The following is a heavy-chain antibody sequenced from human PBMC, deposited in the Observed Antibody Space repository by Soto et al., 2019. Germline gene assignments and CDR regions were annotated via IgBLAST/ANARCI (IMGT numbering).Heavy chain of an antibody. CDR1: GGTFSSYA. V-gene: IGHV1-69*01. D-gene: IGHD6-6*01. CDR2: IIPIFGTA. Sequence: QVQLVQSGAEVTKPGSSVKVSCKASGGTFSSYAISWVRQAHGPGLEWMGGIIPIFGTANYAQKFQGRVTITEDESTSTADMGLSSLRSEDTVVYYCARVTAARPYWYFDLWCRGTVVTVSS. J-gene: IGHJ2*01. CDR3: ARVTAARPYWYFDL.